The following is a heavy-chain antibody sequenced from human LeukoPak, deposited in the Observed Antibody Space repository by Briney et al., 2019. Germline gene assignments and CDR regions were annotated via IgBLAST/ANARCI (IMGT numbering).Heavy chain of an antibody. V-gene: IGHV1-69*05. J-gene: IGHJ5*02. Sequence: ASVKVSCKASGGTFSSYAISWVRQAPGQGLEWMGGIIPIFGTANYAQKFQGRVTITTDESTSTAYMELSSLRSEDTAVYYCARVWGSSRSDWFDPWGQGTLVTVSS. CDR3: ARVWGSSRSDWFDP. CDR2: IIPIFGTA. D-gene: IGHD6-13*01. CDR1: GGTFSSYA.